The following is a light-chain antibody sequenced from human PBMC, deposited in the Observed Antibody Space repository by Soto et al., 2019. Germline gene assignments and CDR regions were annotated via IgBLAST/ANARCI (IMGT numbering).Light chain of an antibody. Sequence: QSALTQPASVPGSPGQSITISCTGTSIDVGAHNYVSWYQQHPDKAPKLILSDVNNRPSGVSSRFSGSKSGNTASLTISGLQAEDEADYFCLLFVTIGTYVFGSGTKLTVL. CDR1: SIDVGAHNY. CDR3: LLFVTIGTYV. V-gene: IGLV2-14*03. CDR2: DVN. J-gene: IGLJ1*01.